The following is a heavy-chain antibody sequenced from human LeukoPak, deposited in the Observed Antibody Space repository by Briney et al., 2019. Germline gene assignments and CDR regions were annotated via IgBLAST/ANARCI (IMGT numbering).Heavy chain of an antibody. CDR2: IKQDGSEK. CDR3: ARGEKQWLVRAPHFDY. Sequence: PGGSLRLSCAASGFTFSSYWMSWVRQAPGKGLEWVANIKQDGSEKYYVDSVKGRFTISRDNAKNSLYLQMNSLRAEDTAVYCCARGEKQWLVRAPHFDYWGQGTLVTVSS. D-gene: IGHD6-19*01. V-gene: IGHV3-7*01. CDR1: GFTFSSYW. J-gene: IGHJ4*02.